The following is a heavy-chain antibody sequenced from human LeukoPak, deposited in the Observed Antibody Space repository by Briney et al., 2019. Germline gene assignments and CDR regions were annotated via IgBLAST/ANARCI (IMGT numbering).Heavy chain of an antibody. V-gene: IGHV3-30*18. CDR3: AKDRGGVKDI. D-gene: IGHD3-16*01. J-gene: IGHJ3*02. Sequence: GGSLRLSCAASGFTFSSYGMHWVRQAPGKGLEWVAVISYDGSNKYYADSVKGRFTISRDNSKNKLYLQMNSLRAEDTAVYYCAKDRGGVKDIWGQGTMVTVSS. CDR1: GFTFSSYG. CDR2: ISYDGSNK.